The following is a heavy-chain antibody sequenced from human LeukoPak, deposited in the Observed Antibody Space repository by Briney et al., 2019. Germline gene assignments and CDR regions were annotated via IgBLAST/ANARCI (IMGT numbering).Heavy chain of an antibody. D-gene: IGHD1-7*01. CDR2: ISYDGANK. CDR3: AKEHVLKGTADY. V-gene: IGHV3-30*18. J-gene: IGHJ4*02. CDR1: GFTFSSYG. Sequence: ARSLRLSCAASGFTFSSYGIHRVRQAPGKELEWVGVISYDGANKYYADSVKGRFTISRDNSKNTLYPQMNGLRAEDTAVYYCAKEHVLKGTADYWGQGTLVTVSS.